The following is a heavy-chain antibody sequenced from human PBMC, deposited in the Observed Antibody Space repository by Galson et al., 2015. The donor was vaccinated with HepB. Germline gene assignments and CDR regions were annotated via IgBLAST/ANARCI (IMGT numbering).Heavy chain of an antibody. CDR3: AKDLFKSYVVGKTYYYYYMDV. V-gene: IGHV3-30*18. Sequence: SLRLSCAASGFTFSSYGMHWVRQAPGKGLEWVAVISYDGSNKYYADSVKGRFTISRDNSKNTLYLQMNSLRAEDTAVYYCAKDLFKSYVVGKTYYYYYMDVWGKGTTVTVSS. CDR2: ISYDGSNK. CDR1: GFTFSSYG. J-gene: IGHJ6*03. D-gene: IGHD1-26*01.